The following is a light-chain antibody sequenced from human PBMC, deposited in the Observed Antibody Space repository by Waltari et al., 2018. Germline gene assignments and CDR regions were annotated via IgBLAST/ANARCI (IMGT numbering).Light chain of an antibody. J-gene: IGKJ5*01. CDR3: MQGTHWPLT. Sequence: DAAMTQSPLSLPVTLGQPASIPCRSSQSLVHSDGNTYLNWFHQRPGQSPRPRIYQVSMRESGVPDRFSGSGSGTDFKQKISMLEGGDVGIYDCMQGTHWPLTSGQGTRLEI. CDR1: QSLVHSDGNTY. V-gene: IGKV2-30*02. CDR2: QVS.